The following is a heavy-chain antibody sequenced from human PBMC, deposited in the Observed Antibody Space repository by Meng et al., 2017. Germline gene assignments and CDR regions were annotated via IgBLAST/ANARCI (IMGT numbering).Heavy chain of an antibody. CDR1: GCSLSTGGVG. Sequence: MKDFRPTLVNPTQTPTLPFTFYGCSLSTGGVGVGWIRQPPGKALEWLALIYWDDDTRYSPSLKSRLSITKDTSKNQVFLTMTNMDPVDTATYYCAHRSSAWAFDSWGQGTLVTVSS. CDR2: IYWDDDT. D-gene: IGHD7-27*01. V-gene: IGHV2-5*02. CDR3: AHRSSAWAFDS. J-gene: IGHJ4*02.